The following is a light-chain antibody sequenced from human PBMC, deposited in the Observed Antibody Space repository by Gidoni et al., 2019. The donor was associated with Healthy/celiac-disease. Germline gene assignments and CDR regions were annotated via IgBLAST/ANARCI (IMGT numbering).Light chain of an antibody. CDR2: CAS. V-gene: IGKV3-15*01. CDR3: QQYNNWPPWT. Sequence: SVSSNLAWYQQKPGQAPRLLIYCASTRATGIPARFSGSGSGTEFTLTISSLQSEDFAVYYCQQYNNWPPWTFXXXTKVEIK. J-gene: IGKJ1*01. CDR1: SVSSN.